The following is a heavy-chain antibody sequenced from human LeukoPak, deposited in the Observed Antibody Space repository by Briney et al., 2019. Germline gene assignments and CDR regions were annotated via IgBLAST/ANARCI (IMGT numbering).Heavy chain of an antibody. CDR2: IYTSGST. D-gene: IGHD6-25*01. J-gene: IGHJ4*02. V-gene: IGHV4-4*07. CDR3: ARDQSGRLNYYFDY. Sequence: PSETLSLTCTVSGGSISSYYWSWIRQPAGKGLEWIGRIYTSGSTSYNPSLKSRVTMSVDTSKNQFSLKLSSVTAADTAVYYCARDQSGRLNYYFDYWGQGTLVTVSS. CDR1: GGSISSYY.